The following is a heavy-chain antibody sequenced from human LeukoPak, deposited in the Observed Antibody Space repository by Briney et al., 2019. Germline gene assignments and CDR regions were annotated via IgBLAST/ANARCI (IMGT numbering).Heavy chain of an antibody. CDR1: GFTFSSYG. CDR2: ISGSGGST. CDR3: ARDKTPWIQNYCFDP. V-gene: IGHV3-23*01. D-gene: IGHD5-18*01. J-gene: IGHJ5*02. Sequence: PGGSLRLSCAASGFTFSSYGMNWVRQAPGKGLEWVSAISGSGGSTFYADSVKGRFTISRDNAKNSLYLQMNSLRAEDTAMYYCARDKTPWIQNYCFDPWGQGTLVTVSP.